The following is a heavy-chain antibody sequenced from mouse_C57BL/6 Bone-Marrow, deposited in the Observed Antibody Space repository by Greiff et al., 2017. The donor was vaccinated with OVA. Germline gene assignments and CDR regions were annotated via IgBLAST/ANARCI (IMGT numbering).Heavy chain of an antibody. CDR3: TREVWLPWYFDV. Sequence: EVQVVESGAGLVKPGGSLKLSCAASGFTFSSYAMSWVRQTPEKRLEWVAYISSGGDYIYYADTVKGRFTISRDNARNTLYLQMSSLKSEDTAMYYCTREVWLPWYFDVWGTGTTVTVSS. D-gene: IGHD2-2*01. CDR2: ISSGGDYI. CDR1: GFTFSSYA. V-gene: IGHV5-9-1*02. J-gene: IGHJ1*03.